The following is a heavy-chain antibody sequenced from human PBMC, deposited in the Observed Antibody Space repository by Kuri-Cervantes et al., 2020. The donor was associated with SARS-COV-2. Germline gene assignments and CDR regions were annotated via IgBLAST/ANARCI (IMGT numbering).Heavy chain of an antibody. CDR1: GGSINNYY. D-gene: IGHD4-11*01. CDR3: ARDRAGYSNYYYYYMDV. J-gene: IGHJ6*03. V-gene: IGHV4-4*07. Sequence: GSLRLSCSVSGGSINNYYWSWVRQPAGKGLEWLGRISSSGYTNYNPSLKSRITMSVDTSENQFSLELTSVTAADTAVYYCARDRAGYSNYYYYYMDVWGKGTTVTVSS. CDR2: ISSSGYT.